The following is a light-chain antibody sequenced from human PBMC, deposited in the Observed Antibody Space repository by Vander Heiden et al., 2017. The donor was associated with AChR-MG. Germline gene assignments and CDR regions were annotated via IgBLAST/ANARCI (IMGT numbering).Light chain of an antibody. CDR2: DDS. V-gene: IGLV3-21*02. Sequence: SYVPTQPPSVSVAPGRPATITCGGNNIGSKSVHWYQQKLGQAPVLVVYDDSDRPSGIPERTSGSNSGNTATLTISRVEAGDEGDYYCQVWDSVSDPVVFGGGTKLTVL. CDR3: QVWDSVSDPVV. J-gene: IGLJ2*01. CDR1: NIGSKS.